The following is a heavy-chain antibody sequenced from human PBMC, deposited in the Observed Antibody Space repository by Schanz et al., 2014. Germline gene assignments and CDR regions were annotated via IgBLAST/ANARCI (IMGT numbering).Heavy chain of an antibody. D-gene: IGHD3-9*01. V-gene: IGHV3-48*02. Sequence: EVQLVESGGGLVQPGGSLRLSCAASGFTFSSYSMNWVRQAPGKGLEWVSYISSSSSTIYYADSVKGRFTISRDNAKNSLYLQMNSLRDEDTAVYYCARTTNPFNFDSWPYLDYWGQGTLVTVSS. J-gene: IGHJ4*02. CDR2: ISSSSSTI. CDR1: GFTFSSYS. CDR3: ARTTNPFNFDSWPYLDY.